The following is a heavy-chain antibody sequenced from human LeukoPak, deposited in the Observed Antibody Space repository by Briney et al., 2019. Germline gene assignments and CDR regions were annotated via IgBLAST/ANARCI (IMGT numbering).Heavy chain of an antibody. D-gene: IGHD3-3*01. V-gene: IGHV1-24*01. CDR3: ATLRITIFGVVIGDPALDY. CDR1: GYTLTELS. CDR2: FDPEDGET. J-gene: IGHJ4*02. Sequence: ASVKVSCKVSGYTLTELSMHWVRQAPGKGLEWMGGFDPEDGETIYAQKFQGRVTMTEDTSTDTAYMELSSLRSEDTAVYYCATLRITIFGVVIGDPALDYWGQGTLVTVSS.